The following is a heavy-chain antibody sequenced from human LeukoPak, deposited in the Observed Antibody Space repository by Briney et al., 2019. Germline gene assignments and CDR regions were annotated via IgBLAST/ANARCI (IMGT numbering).Heavy chain of an antibody. CDR2: IYPGDSDT. Sequence: GESLKISCKSSGYSFTNYWIGWVRQMPGKGLEWMGIIYPGDSDTRYSPSFQGQATISADKSISPAYLQWSSLKASDTAMYYCARPLLDSGDHGDFWGQGTLVTVSS. CDR3: ARPLLDSGDHGDF. D-gene: IGHD4-17*01. J-gene: IGHJ4*02. V-gene: IGHV5-51*01. CDR1: GYSFTNYW.